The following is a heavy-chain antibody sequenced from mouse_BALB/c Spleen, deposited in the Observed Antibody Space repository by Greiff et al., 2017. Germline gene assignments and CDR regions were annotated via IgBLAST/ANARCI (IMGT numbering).Heavy chain of an antibody. J-gene: IGHJ4*01. CDR2: IYPGNSDT. CDR1: GYTFTSYW. D-gene: IGHD2-3*01. V-gene: IGHV1-5*01. Sequence: EVQLVESGTVLARPGASVKMSCKASGYTFTSYWMHWVKQRPGQGLEWIGAIYPGNSDTSYNQKFKGKAKLTAVTSTSTAYMELSSLTNEDSAVYYCTPHDGYYVPYAMDYWGQGTSVTVSS. CDR3: TPHDGYYVPYAMDY.